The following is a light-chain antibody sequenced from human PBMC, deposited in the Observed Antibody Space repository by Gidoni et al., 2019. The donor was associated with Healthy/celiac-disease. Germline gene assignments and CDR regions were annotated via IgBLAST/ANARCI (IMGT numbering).Light chain of an antibody. J-gene: IGKJ2*01. V-gene: IGKV1-33*01. CDR1: QDISNY. Sequence: DIQLTQSPSSLSASVEDRVTIPCQSSQDISNYLTWSQQKPGKAPKRLIYDASNLATGVPSRLSGSGSGTDFTITISSMQPEDIATDYCQQYDNLPLYTFGQGTKLEIK. CDR3: QQYDNLPLYT. CDR2: DAS.